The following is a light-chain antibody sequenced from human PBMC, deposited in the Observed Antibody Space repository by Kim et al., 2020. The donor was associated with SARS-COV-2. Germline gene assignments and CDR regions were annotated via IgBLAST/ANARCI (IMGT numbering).Light chain of an antibody. J-gene: IGLJ2*01. CDR1: KLGDKY. CDR3: QAWHSSTVV. CDR2: QDT. V-gene: IGLV3-1*01. Sequence: VSPRQTASITCAGDKLGDKYACWYQQKPGQSPVLVIYQDTKRPSGIPERFSGSNSGNTATLTISETQAMDEADYYCQAWHSSTVVFGGGTQLTVL.